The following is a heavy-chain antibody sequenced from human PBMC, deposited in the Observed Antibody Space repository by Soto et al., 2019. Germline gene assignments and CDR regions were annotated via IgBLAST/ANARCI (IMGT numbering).Heavy chain of an antibody. Sequence: SETLSLTCAVSGGSISSGGYSWSWIRQPPGKGLEWIGYIYHGGSTYYNPSLKSRVTISVDRSKNQFSLKLSSVTAADTAVYYCAAYYYDSSGYYSDYWGQGTLVTVSS. CDR1: GGSISSGGYS. V-gene: IGHV4-30-2*01. CDR2: IYHGGST. CDR3: AAYYYDSSGYYSDY. J-gene: IGHJ4*02. D-gene: IGHD3-22*01.